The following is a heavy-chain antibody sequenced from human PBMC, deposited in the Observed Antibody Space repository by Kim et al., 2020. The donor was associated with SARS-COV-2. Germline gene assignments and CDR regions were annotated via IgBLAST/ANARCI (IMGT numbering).Heavy chain of an antibody. Sequence: NPDLKSRVTISVDTSKNQFSLKLSSVTAADTAVYYCARAGITMIVVNAFDIWGQGTMVTVSS. D-gene: IGHD3-22*01. J-gene: IGHJ3*02. CDR3: ARAGITMIVVNAFDI. V-gene: IGHV4-31*02.